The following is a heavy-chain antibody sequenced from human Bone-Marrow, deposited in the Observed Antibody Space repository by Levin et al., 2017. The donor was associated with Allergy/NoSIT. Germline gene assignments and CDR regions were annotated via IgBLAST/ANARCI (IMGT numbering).Heavy chain of an antibody. Sequence: GGSLRLSCVASGFTFSSFEINWVRQAPGKGLEWLSSVSSTGSTKYYADSVRGRFTISRDNGKKSVYLQMISLRADDTALYYCARDRGDDYNNGDSCYGMDVWGQGTTVTVSS. CDR3: ARDRGDDYNNGDSCYGMDV. D-gene: IGHD5-24*01. CDR1: GFTFSSFE. J-gene: IGHJ6*02. V-gene: IGHV3-48*03. CDR2: VSSTGSTK.